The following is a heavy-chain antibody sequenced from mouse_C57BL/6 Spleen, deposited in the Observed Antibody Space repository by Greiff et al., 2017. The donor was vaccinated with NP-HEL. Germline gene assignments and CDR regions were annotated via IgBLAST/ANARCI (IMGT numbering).Heavy chain of an antibody. J-gene: IGHJ4*01. CDR1: GYAFTNYL. CDR3: ARMSNYLYAMDY. V-gene: IGHV1-54*01. CDR2: INPGSGGT. D-gene: IGHD2-5*01. Sequence: VQLQQSGAELVRPGTSVKVSCKASGYAFTNYLIEWVKQRPGQGLEWIGVINPGSGGTNYNEKFKGKATLTADKSSSTAYMQLSSLTSEDSAVYFCARMSNYLYAMDYWCQGTSVTVSS.